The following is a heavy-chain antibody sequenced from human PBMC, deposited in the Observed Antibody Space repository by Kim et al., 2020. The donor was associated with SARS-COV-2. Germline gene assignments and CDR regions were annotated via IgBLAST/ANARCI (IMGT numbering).Heavy chain of an antibody. V-gene: IGHV4-39*01. CDR2: IYYSGST. CDR3: ASGAKDVDTAMVRY. D-gene: IGHD5-18*01. Sequence: SETLSLTCTVSGGSISSSSYYWGWIRQPPGKGLEWIGSIYYSGSTYYNPSLKSRVTISVDTSKNQFSLKLSSVTAADTAVYYCASGAKDVDTAMVRYWGQGTLVTVSS. J-gene: IGHJ4*02. CDR1: GGSISSSSYY.